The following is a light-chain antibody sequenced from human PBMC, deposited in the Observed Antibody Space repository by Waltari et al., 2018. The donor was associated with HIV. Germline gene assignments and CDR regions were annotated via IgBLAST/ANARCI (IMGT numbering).Light chain of an antibody. V-gene: IGKV1-39*01. CDR1: QTISTY. J-gene: IGKJ1*01. CDR2: AAF. Sequence: DIQMTQSPSSLSASVGDRVTITCRASQTISTYLNWYQQKPGKAPNLLIYAAFNLQSGVPSRFSSSGSGTDFTLTISSLQPEDFASYYCQQSYKAPRTFGQGTKVEIK. CDR3: QQSYKAPRT.